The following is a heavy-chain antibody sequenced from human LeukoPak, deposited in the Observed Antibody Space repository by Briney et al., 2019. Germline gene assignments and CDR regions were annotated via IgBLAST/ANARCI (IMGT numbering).Heavy chain of an antibody. D-gene: IGHD3-10*01. Sequence: GGSLRLSCAASGFTFSSYGMHWVRQAPGKGLEWVAVVWYDGSNQNYADSVKGRFTISRDNSKNTLYLQMNSLRAEDTAVYYCARARMGIVFGGAFDIWGQGTMVTVSS. CDR1: GFTFSSYG. CDR3: ARARMGIVFGGAFDI. J-gene: IGHJ3*02. CDR2: VWYDGSNQ. V-gene: IGHV3-33*01.